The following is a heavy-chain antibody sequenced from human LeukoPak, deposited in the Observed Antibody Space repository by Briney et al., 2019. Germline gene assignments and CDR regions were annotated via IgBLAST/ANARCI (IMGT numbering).Heavy chain of an antibody. J-gene: IGHJ5*02. Sequence: SETLSLTCAVYGGSFSGYYWSWIRQPPGKGLEWIGEINHSGSTNYNPSLKSRVTISVDTSKNQFSLQLNSVTPDDTAVYYCARGVFSHWFDPWGQGTLVTVSS. CDR3: ARGVFSHWFDP. CDR1: GGSFSGYY. CDR2: INHSGST. V-gene: IGHV4-34*01.